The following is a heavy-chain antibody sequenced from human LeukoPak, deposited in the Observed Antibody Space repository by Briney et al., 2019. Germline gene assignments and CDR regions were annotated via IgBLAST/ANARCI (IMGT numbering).Heavy chain of an antibody. V-gene: IGHV1-69*04. J-gene: IGHJ4*02. Sequence: SVKVSCKASGGTFSSYAISWVRQAPGQGLEWMGRIIPILGIANYAQKFQGRVTITADKSTSTAYMELSSLRSEDTAVYYCATALLRYCSSTSCYYGGFDYWGQGTLVTVSS. CDR1: GGTFSSYA. CDR2: IIPILGIA. CDR3: ATALLRYCSSTSCYYGGFDY. D-gene: IGHD2-2*01.